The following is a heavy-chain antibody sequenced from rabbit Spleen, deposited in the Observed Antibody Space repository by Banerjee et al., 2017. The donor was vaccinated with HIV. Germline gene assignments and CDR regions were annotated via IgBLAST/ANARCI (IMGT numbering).Heavy chain of an antibody. CDR3: ARSLGGDIASYNI. J-gene: IGHJ4*02. CDR1: GFSLSNYD. V-gene: IGHV1S69*01. Sequence: QSLEESGGRLVTPGTPLTLTCTASGFSLSNYDMTWVRQAPGKGLEYIGFNNIGGSAYYANWARGRFTISRTPTTVDLKIIRPTTEDTATYFCARSLGGDIASYNIWGPGTLVTVS. CDR2: NNIGGSA. D-gene: IGHD2-1*01.